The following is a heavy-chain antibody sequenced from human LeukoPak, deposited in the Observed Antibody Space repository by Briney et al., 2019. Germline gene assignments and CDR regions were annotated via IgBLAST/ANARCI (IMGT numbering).Heavy chain of an antibody. Sequence: GGSLRLSCAASGFTFSSYEMTWVRQAPGKGLEWVSYISSSGSSIYYADSVKGRFTISRDNAKNSLYLQMNSLRAEDTAVYYCARGPGGDRSYYYYYYLDVWAKGTTVTVSS. CDR3: ARGPGGDRSYYYYYYLDV. CDR1: GFTFSSYE. CDR2: ISSSGSSI. V-gene: IGHV3-48*03. D-gene: IGHD3-16*01. J-gene: IGHJ6*03.